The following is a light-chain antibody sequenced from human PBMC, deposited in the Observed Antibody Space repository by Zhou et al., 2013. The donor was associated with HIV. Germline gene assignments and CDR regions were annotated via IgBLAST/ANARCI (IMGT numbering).Light chain of an antibody. CDR1: QDISGW. Sequence: DIQMTQSPSSVSASVGDRVTTTCRASQDISGWLAWYQQKPGKAPKLLIYDASGLQGGVPSRFSGSGSGTDYTLTISSLQPEDFASYYCQQAHSFPYTFGQGTKVETK. V-gene: IGKV1-12*01. CDR3: QQAHSFPYT. J-gene: IGKJ2*01. CDR2: DAS.